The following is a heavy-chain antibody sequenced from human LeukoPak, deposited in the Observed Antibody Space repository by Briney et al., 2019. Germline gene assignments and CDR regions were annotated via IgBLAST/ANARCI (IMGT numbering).Heavy chain of an antibody. CDR3: AKDSGPYDWFDP. Sequence: GGSLRLSCAASGFTFSSYWMSWVRQAPGKGLEWVANIKQDGSEKYHVDSVKGRFTISRDNSKNTLYLQMNSLRAEDTAVYYCAKDSGPYDWFDPWGQGTLVTVSS. D-gene: IGHD4-17*01. V-gene: IGHV3-7*03. CDR2: IKQDGSEK. J-gene: IGHJ5*02. CDR1: GFTFSSYW.